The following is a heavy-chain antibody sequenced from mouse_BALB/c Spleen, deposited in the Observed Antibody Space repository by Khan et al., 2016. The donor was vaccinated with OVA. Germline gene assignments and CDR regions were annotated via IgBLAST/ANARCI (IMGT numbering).Heavy chain of an antibody. CDR1: GFTFSNYW. J-gene: IGHJ2*01. D-gene: IGHD1-1*02. CDR3: SILV. Sequence: EVQLVVSGGGFVQPGGSMKLSCFASGFTFSNYWMNWVSQSPEKGLEWVAEIRLKSDDYVTDYASSVKGRLTISRDDSKRSLYLHINNLRAEDTCIYYCSILVWGQGTTLTVS. V-gene: IGHV6-6*02. CDR2: IRLKSDDYVT.